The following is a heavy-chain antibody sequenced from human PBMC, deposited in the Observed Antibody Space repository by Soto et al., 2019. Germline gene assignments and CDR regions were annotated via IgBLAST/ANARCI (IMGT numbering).Heavy chain of an antibody. CDR3: XXXXXXXXXAGWYVDF. D-gene: IGHD6-19*01. Sequence: QVQLVQSGPEVREPGASVKVSCKTSGYTFDSQTISWVRQAPGQGLEWMGWISAYNGNTKYAQRFQGRVTMTTDTXXXXXXXXXXXXXXXXXXXXXXXXXXXXXXXAGWYVDFWGQGTLVTVSS. J-gene: IGHJ4*02. CDR1: GYTFDSQT. CDR2: ISAYNGNT. V-gene: IGHV1-18*01.